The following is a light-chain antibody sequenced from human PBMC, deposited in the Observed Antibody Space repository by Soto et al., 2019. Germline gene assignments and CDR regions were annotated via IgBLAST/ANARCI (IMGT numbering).Light chain of an antibody. CDR1: QSVSSNF. Sequence: EIVLTQSPGTLSLSPEERATLSCRARQSVSSNFLAWYQQKPGQAPRLLIYGASSRATGIPDRFSGSGSGTDFTLTISRLEPEDFAVYYCQQYGGSPQTFGQGTKVEIK. CDR2: GAS. V-gene: IGKV3-20*01. CDR3: QQYGGSPQT. J-gene: IGKJ1*01.